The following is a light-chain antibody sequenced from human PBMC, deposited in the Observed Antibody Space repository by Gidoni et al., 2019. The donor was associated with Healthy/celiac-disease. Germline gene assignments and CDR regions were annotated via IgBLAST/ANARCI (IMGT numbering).Light chain of an antibody. CDR3: QQSYSTPIT. CDR2: AAS. V-gene: IGKV1-39*01. Sequence: EIQMTRSPSSLSASVGDRVTSTCRASQSIRSYLNWYQQKPGKAPKLLIYAASSLQSGVPSRFSGSGSGTDFTLTISSLQPEDFATYYCQQSYSTPITFGQGTRLEIK. CDR1: QSIRSY. J-gene: IGKJ5*01.